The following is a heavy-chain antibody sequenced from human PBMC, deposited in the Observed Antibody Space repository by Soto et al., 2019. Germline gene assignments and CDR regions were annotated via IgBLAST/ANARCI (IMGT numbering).Heavy chain of an antibody. CDR1: GFTFGTYT. J-gene: IGHJ6*02. V-gene: IGHV3-21*01. Sequence: EVQLVESRGGLVKPGGSLRLSCAASGFTFGTYTMNWVRQAPGKGLEWVSSIGTTSSYIYYADSVRGRFTISRDNARDSLYLQMSSLRAEDTAVYYCARVMCGDCSTYYYYSMDVWGQGTTVTVSS. CDR2: IGTTSSYI. D-gene: IGHD2-21*02. CDR3: ARVMCGDCSTYYYYSMDV.